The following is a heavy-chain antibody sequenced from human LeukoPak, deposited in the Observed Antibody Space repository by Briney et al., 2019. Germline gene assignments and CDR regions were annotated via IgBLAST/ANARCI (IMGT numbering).Heavy chain of an antibody. CDR3: ARAGTYYYDSSGYYGIPPFDL. V-gene: IGHV4-30-4*01. D-gene: IGHD3-22*01. Sequence: SETLSLTCTVSGGSISSGDYYWSRIRQPPGKGLEWIGYIYYSGSTYYNPSLKSRVTISVDTSKNQFSLKLSSVTAADTAVYYCARAGTYYYDSSGYYGIPPFDLWGRGTLVTVSS. CDR2: IYYSGST. J-gene: IGHJ2*01. CDR1: GGSISSGDYY.